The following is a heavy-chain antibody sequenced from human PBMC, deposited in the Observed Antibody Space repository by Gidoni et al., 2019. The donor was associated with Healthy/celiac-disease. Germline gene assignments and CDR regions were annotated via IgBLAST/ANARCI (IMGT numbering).Heavy chain of an antibody. Sequence: EVQLVQSGAEVKKPGASLKISCKGSGYSFTSYWIGWVRQMPGKGLEWMGIIYPGDSDTRYSPSFQGQVPISADKSISTAYLQWSSLKASDTAMYYCARPGGMSSGSYFSAFSESEDAFDIWGQGTMVTVSS. J-gene: IGHJ3*02. CDR3: ARPGGMSSGSYFSAFSESEDAFDI. V-gene: IGHV5-51*01. CDR2: IYPGDSDT. D-gene: IGHD3-10*01. CDR1: GYSFTSYW.